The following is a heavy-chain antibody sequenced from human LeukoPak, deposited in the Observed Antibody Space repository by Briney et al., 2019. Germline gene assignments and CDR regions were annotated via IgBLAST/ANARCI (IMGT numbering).Heavy chain of an antibody. J-gene: IGHJ2*01. V-gene: IGHV3-23*01. CDR3: AKPRAMTTGVGRYFDL. CDR1: GFTFTNYA. Sequence: GGSLRLSCAASGFTFTNYAMGWIRQAPGKGLDWVSAISGGGEDTYYPNSVKGRFTISRDNSKNTLYLQMNSLGAEDTAIYYCAKPRAMTTGVGRYFDLWGRGTLVTVSS. CDR2: ISGGGEDT. D-gene: IGHD1-1*01.